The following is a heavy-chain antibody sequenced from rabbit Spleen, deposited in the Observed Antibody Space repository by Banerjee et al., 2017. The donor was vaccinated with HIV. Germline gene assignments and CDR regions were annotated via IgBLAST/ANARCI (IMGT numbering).Heavy chain of an antibody. CDR1: GFSFSNKA. CDR2: IDLVFGTT. J-gene: IGHJ2*01. V-gene: IGHV1S47*01. Sequence: QEQLVESGGGLVKPEGSLKLSCTASGFSFSNKAVMCWVRQAPGKGLEWIGYIDLVFGTTYYATWANGRFTISSHNAQNTLYLQLNSLTAADTATYFCARDSNDWCFDVWGQGTLVTVS. CDR3: ARDSNDWCFDV. D-gene: IGHD4-1*01.